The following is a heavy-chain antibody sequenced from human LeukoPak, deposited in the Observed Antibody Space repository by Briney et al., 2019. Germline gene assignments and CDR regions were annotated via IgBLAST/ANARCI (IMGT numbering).Heavy chain of an antibody. V-gene: IGHV4-34*01. D-gene: IGHD5-18*01. CDR1: GGSFSGYY. CDR2: INHSGST. Sequence: PSETLSLTCAVYGGSFSGYYWSWIRQPPGKGLEWIGEINHSGSTNYNPSLKSRVTISVDTSKNQFSLKLSSVTAADTAVYYCARGHNGYSYGRNWFDPWGQGTLVTVSS. CDR3: ARGHNGYSYGRNWFDP. J-gene: IGHJ5*02.